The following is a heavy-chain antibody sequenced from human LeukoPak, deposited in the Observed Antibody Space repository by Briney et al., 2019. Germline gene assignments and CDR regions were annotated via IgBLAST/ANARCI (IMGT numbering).Heavy chain of an antibody. CDR1: GGSISNNY. V-gene: IGHV4-59*08. J-gene: IGHJ4*02. CDR2: IQYPGNT. CDR3: VRHGIEDPGRVLFDY. Sequence: ASETLSLTCTVSGGSISNNYWSWVRQPPGKRLEWIAYIQYPGNTDYNPSLKSRVTISLESSENQFSLKLSSVTAADTAIYYCVRHGIEDPGRVLFDYWGRGTLVTVSS. D-gene: IGHD1-26*01.